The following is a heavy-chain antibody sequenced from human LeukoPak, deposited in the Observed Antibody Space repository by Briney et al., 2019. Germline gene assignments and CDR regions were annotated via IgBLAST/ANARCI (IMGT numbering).Heavy chain of an antibody. CDR2: IIPILGIA. J-gene: IGHJ4*02. CDR1: GGTFSSYA. V-gene: IGHV1-69*04. D-gene: IGHD6-19*01. CDR3: ARDRSGWSVFDY. Sequence: SVKVSCKASGGTFSSYAISWVRQAPGQGLEWMGRIIPILGIANYAQKFQGRVTMTTDTSTSTAYMELRSLRSDDTAVYYCARDRSGWSVFDYWGQGTLVTVSS.